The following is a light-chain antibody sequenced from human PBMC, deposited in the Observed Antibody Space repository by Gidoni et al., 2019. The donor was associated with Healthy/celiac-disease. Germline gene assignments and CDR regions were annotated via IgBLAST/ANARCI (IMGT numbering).Light chain of an antibody. Sequence: QSALTQPASVSGSPRQSITISCTGTSSGVGSYNLVSWYQQHPGKAPKLMIYEVSKRPSGVSNRFSGSKSGNTASLTISGLQAEDDADYYFCSYAGSSTLFGGGTKLTVL. V-gene: IGLV2-23*02. CDR3: CSYAGSSTL. J-gene: IGLJ3*02. CDR1: SSGVGSYNL. CDR2: EVS.